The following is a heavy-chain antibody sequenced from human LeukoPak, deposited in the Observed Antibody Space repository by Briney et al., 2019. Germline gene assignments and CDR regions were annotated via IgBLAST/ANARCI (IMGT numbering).Heavy chain of an antibody. CDR1: GFTFSSYW. J-gene: IGHJ5*02. Sequence: GGSLRLSCAASGFTFSSYWMHWVRQAPGKGLVWVSRINSDGSTTNYADSVKGRFTISRDNAENTLYLQMNSLRVEDTAVYYCTRRVSATRWFDPWGQGTLVTVSS. V-gene: IGHV3-74*01. D-gene: IGHD2-15*01. CDR3: TRRVSATRWFDP. CDR2: INSDGSTT.